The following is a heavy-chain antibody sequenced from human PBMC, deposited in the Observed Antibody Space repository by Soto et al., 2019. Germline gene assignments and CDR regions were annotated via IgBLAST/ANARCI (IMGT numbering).Heavy chain of an antibody. CDR3: ARGPDIVLVPAAITGPDY. CDR1: GFTFSSYA. Sequence: QVQLVESGGGVVQPGRSLRLSCAASGFTFSSYAMHWVRQAPCKGLEWVAIISYDGSNKYYADSVKGRFTISRDNSKNTLYLQMNSLRAEDTAVYYCARGPDIVLVPAAITGPDYWGQGTLVTVSS. V-gene: IGHV3-30-3*01. CDR2: ISYDGSNK. D-gene: IGHD2-2*01. J-gene: IGHJ4*02.